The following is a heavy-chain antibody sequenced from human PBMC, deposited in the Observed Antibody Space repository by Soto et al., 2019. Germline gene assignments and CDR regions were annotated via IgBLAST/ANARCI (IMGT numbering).Heavy chain of an antibody. Sequence: SETLSLTCTVSGASISYGGFSWSWIRQSPGKGLEWIGYISHLENTYLHPSFKSRLTMSIDRPRNQFSLKLSSVTAADMAVYYCARGGGYDSFDYWGQGVLVTVSS. D-gene: IGHD5-12*01. CDR1: GASISYGGFS. CDR3: ARGGGYDSFDY. CDR2: ISHLENT. J-gene: IGHJ4*02. V-gene: IGHV4-30-2*06.